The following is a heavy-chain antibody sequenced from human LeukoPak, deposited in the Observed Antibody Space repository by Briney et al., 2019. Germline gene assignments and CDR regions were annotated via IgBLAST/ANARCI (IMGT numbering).Heavy chain of an antibody. CDR1: GGSISSGSYY. CDR2: IYTSGST. CDR3: ARAREGNWNPRSYYYYMDV. J-gene: IGHJ6*03. Sequence: SSETLSLTCTVSGGSISSGSYYWSWIRQPAGKGLEWIGRIYTSGSTNYNPSLKSRVTISVDTSKNQFSLKLSSVTAADTAVYYCARAREGNWNPRSYYYYMDVWDKGTTVTVSS. V-gene: IGHV4-61*02. D-gene: IGHD1-1*01.